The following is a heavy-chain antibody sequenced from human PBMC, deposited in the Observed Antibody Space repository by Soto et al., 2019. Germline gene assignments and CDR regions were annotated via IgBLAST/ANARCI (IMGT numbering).Heavy chain of an antibody. J-gene: IGHJ4*02. CDR2: ISGSGGST. D-gene: IGHD2-15*01. Sequence: EVQLLESGGGLVQPGGSLRLSCAASGFTFSSYAMTWVRQATGKGLDWVSIISGSGGSTYYADSVKGRFTIPRDNSKNKLYLQMNSLRAEDTDVYYCAKGVVAATTLLTAFDYWGQGPLVTVSS. CDR1: GFTFSSYA. V-gene: IGHV3-23*01. CDR3: AKGVVAATTLLTAFDY.